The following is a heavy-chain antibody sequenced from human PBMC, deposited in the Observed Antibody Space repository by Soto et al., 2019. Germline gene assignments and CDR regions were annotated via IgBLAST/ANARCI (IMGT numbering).Heavy chain of an antibody. CDR1: GYTFTGYY. V-gene: IGHV1-2*02. Sequence: ASVKVSCKTSGYTFTGYYMHWLRQTPGQGIEWMGWINPNSGDTNYPPKFQGRVTMTGDTSISTAYMELSRLRSDDTAVYSCARGLYSAQAFFDYWGQGTLVTFYS. J-gene: IGHJ4*02. CDR3: ARGLYSAQAFFDY. CDR2: INPNSGDT. D-gene: IGHD1-26*01.